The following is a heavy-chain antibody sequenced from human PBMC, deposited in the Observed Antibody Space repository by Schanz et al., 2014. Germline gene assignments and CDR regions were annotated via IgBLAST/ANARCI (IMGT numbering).Heavy chain of an antibody. J-gene: IGHJ5*02. CDR1: GFTFITYS. V-gene: IGHV3-48*02. Sequence: EVQLVESGGGLVQPGGSLRLSCAASGFTFITYSMNWVRQTPGKGLEWISFISSTSVTIKYADSVKGRFTISRDNANNSVYLLMNRLREEDTAVYYCARDRDSLATGGFDPWGQGTLVIVSS. CDR2: ISSTSVTI. D-gene: IGHD3-3*01. CDR3: ARDRDSLATGGFDP.